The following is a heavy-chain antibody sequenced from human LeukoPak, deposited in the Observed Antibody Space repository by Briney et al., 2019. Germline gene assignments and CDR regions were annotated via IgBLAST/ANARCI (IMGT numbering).Heavy chain of an antibody. CDR2: ISAYNGNT. Sequence: ASVKVSCKASGYTFTSYAISWVRQAPGQGLEWMGWISAYNGNTNYAQKLQGRVTMTTDTSTSPAYMDLRSLRSDDTAVYYCATXXQXYYGSSGYSDYWGQGTLVTVSS. CDR3: ATXXQXYYGSSGYSDY. CDR1: GYTFTSYA. V-gene: IGHV1-18*01. D-gene: IGHD3-22*01. J-gene: IGHJ4*02.